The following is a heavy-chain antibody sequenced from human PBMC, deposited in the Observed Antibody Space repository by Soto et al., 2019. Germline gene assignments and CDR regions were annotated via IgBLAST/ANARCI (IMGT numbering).Heavy chain of an antibody. Sequence: QPGGSLRLSCAASGFTVSSNYMSWVRQAPGKGLEWVSVICSGGSTYYADSVKGRFTIARDNSKNTLYLQMNSLRAEDTAVYYCARVMYSSGGAFDIWGQGTMVTVSS. V-gene: IGHV3-53*01. CDR2: ICSGGST. D-gene: IGHD6-19*01. CDR3: ARVMYSSGGAFDI. CDR1: GFTVSSNY. J-gene: IGHJ3*02.